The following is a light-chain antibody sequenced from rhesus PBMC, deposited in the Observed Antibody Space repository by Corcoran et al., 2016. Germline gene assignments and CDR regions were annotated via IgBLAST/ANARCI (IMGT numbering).Light chain of an antibody. J-gene: IGKJ1*01. Sequence: DIQMTQSPSSLSASVGDTVTITCQASQGIRNNLAWYQQKPGKVPKLRIYAASTLQSGVPSRLLGSGSGTDFTITISSLQPEVFATYDCQRGYGILWTFGQVTKVEIK. CDR1: QGIRNN. V-gene: IGKV1-25*02. CDR2: AAS. CDR3: QRGYGILWT.